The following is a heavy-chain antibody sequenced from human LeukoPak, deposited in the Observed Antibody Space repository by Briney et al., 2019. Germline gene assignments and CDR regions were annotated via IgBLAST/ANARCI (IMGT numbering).Heavy chain of an antibody. CDR1: GFTFSNYN. J-gene: IGHJ6*03. V-gene: IGHV3-21*01. CDR3: AREPTYYSYYYHYMDV. D-gene: IGHD1-1*01. Sequence: GGSLRLSCAAPGFTFSNYNINWVRQAPGKSLERVSSITSTSTYTFYADSVKGRFIISRDNAENSLYLEMHSLRAEDTAVYYCAREPTYYSYYYHYMDVWGKGTTVTVSS. CDR2: ITSTSTYT.